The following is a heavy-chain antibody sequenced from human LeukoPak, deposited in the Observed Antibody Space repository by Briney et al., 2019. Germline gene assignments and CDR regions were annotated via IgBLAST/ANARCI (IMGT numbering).Heavy chain of an antibody. CDR1: GGSISSYY. CDR2: IYYSGST. Sequence: SETLSLTCTVSGGSISSYYWSWIRQPPGKGLEWIGYIYYSGSTNYNPSLKSRVTISVDTSKTQFSLKLSSVTAADTAVYYCARWRTYCSGGSCYGRPYYYYYGMDVWGQGTTVTVSS. D-gene: IGHD2-15*01. V-gene: IGHV4-59*01. CDR3: ARWRTYCSGGSCYGRPYYYYYGMDV. J-gene: IGHJ6*02.